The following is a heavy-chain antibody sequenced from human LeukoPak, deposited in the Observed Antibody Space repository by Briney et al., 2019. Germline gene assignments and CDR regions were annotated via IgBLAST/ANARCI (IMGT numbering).Heavy chain of an antibody. J-gene: IGHJ6*03. D-gene: IGHD3-10*01. CDR2: INPNSGGT. CDR3: ARVPDPWISGNYYYYMDV. Sequence: ASVEVSCKASGYTFTGYYMHWVRQAPGQGLEWMGWINPNSGGTNYAQKFQGRVTMTRDTSISTAYMELSRLRSDDTAVYYCARVPDPWISGNYYYYMDVWGKGTTVTISS. CDR1: GYTFTGYY. V-gene: IGHV1-2*02.